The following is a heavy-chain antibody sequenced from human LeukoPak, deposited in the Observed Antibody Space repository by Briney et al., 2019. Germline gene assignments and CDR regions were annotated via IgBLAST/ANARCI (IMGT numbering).Heavy chain of an antibody. D-gene: IGHD6-13*01. V-gene: IGHV4-61*02. CDR3: ARWTSMQQLVPFDI. CDR1: GGSISSGSYY. J-gene: IGHJ3*02. Sequence: PSETLSLTCTVSGGSISSGSYYWSWIRQPAGKGLEWIGRIYTSGTTNYNPSLESRVTISVDTTKNQFSLKLSSVTAADTAVYYCARWTSMQQLVPFDIWGQGTMVTVSS. CDR2: IYTSGTT.